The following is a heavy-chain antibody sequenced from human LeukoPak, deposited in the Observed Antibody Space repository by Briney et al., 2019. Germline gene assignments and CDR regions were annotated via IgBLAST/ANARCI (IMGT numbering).Heavy chain of an antibody. CDR3: ARHRDYYDT. J-gene: IGHJ4*01. D-gene: IGHD3-22*01. CDR2: IYSSGSA. Sequence: SETLSLTCTVSGASINNNFWTWIRQPPGQGLEWIGYIYSSGSANYNPSLKSRVIISGDTSKNQISLNLTSVTAAATAAYFCARHRDYYDTWGHGTLVTVSS. V-gene: IGHV4-59*08. CDR1: GASINNNF.